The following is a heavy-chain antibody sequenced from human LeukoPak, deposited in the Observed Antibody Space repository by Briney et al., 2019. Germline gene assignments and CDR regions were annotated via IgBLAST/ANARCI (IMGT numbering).Heavy chain of an antibody. CDR3: ARAPWLLHRPTDYYYGMDV. V-gene: IGHV5-51*01. D-gene: IGHD3/OR15-3a*01. J-gene: IGHJ6*02. Sequence: GESLQISCKGSGYSFTSYWIGWVRQMPGKGLEWMGIIYPGDSDTRYSPSFQGQVTISADKSISTAYLQWSSLKASDTAMYYCARAPWLLHRPTDYYYGMDVWGQGTTVTVSS. CDR1: GYSFTSYW. CDR2: IYPGDSDT.